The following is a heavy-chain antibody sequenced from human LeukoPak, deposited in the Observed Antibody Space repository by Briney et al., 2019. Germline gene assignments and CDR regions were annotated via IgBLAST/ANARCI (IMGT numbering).Heavy chain of an antibody. CDR3: AKAPTTVGATYFDY. V-gene: IGHV3-23*01. CDR1: GFTFSTYA. J-gene: IGHJ4*02. D-gene: IGHD1-26*01. Sequence: GGSLRLSCAASGFTFSTYAMSWVRQAPGKGLEWVSAISGRGGSTYYADSVKGRFTISRDNSKNTLYLQMNSLRAKDTAVYYCAKAPTTVGATYFDYWGQGTLVTVSS. CDR2: ISGRGGST.